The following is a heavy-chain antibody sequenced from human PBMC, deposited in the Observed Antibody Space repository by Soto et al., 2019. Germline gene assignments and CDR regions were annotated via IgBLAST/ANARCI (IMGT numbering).Heavy chain of an antibody. CDR3: AKGEMATIRNSFDP. CDR1: AFSLTSCS. D-gene: IGHD5-12*01. CDR2: LSRSGGAT. Sequence: VGSLRLSCVTSAFSLTSCSMSWVRQTPGKGLEWVSALSRSGGATYYADSVKGRFTISRDTSTNTLYLQMSNLRAEDTAIYYCAKGEMATIRNSFDPWGQGTLVTVSS. J-gene: IGHJ5*02. V-gene: IGHV3-23*01.